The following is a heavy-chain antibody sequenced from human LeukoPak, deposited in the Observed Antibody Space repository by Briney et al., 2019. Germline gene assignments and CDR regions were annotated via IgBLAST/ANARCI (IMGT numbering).Heavy chain of an antibody. D-gene: IGHD1/OR15-1a*01. CDR2: IYSSGDS. J-gene: IGHJ3*02. V-gene: IGHV4-59*08. CDR1: GGSINSYY. CDR3: ARQPSGTAAFDI. Sequence: SETLSLTCAVSGGSINSYYWSWIRQPPGQGLEWIAYIYSSGDSNYNPPFKSRVTIPVDTSKNQFSLKLTSVAAADTAIYYCARQPSGTAAFDIWGQGTMVIVSS.